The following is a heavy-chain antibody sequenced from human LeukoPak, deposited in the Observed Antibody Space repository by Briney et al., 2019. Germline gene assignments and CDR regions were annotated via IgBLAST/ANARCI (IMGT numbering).Heavy chain of an antibody. V-gene: IGHV3-48*04. D-gene: IGHD3-16*01. CDR3: ARVIGSYGDSDY. CDR1: GLKFSFFS. CDR2: ISSTSSAI. J-gene: IGHJ4*02. Sequence: GGSLRLSCTASGLKFSFFSMNWARQAPGKGLEWLSYISSTSSAIYYADSVKGRFTISRDHAKSSLYLQMDSLRAEDTAIYYCARVIGSYGDSDYWGQGTLVTVSS.